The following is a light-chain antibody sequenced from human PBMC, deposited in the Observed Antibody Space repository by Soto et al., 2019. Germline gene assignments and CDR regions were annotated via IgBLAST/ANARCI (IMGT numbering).Light chain of an antibody. CDR3: CSYASDGEVL. CDR1: SSDVGSYNL. J-gene: IGLJ2*01. Sequence: QSVLTQPASVSESPGQSITISCTGTSSDVGSYNLVSWYQQHPGKAPKLMIYEGTKRPSGISNRFSGSKSGNTASLTVSGLQAEDEADYYCCSYASDGEVLFGGGTKVTVL. CDR2: EGT. V-gene: IGLV2-23*01.